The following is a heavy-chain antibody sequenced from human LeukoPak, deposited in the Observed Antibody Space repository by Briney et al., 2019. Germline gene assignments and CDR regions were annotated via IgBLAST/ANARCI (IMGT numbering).Heavy chain of an antibody. CDR3: AREGVGSGWQPFDY. V-gene: IGHV4-4*02. D-gene: IGHD6-19*01. CDR2: IHHDGTT. J-gene: IGHJ4*02. Sequence: NPSETLSLTCAVSGDSISNGNWWTWVRQPPGKGLEWIGEIHHDGTTNYNPSLTSRVTISVDKSKNQFSLNLTSVTAADMAVYYCAREGVGSGWQPFDYWGQGTLVTVSS. CDR1: GDSISNGNW.